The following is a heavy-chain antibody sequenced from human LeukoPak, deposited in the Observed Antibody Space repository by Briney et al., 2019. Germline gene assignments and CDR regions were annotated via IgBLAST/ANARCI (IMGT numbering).Heavy chain of an antibody. J-gene: IGHJ6*02. V-gene: IGHV3-23*01. Sequence: PGGSLRLSCAASGFXFSTYAIGWVRQAPGKGLEWVSHIRGRGSNTYYADSVKGRFTISRDNSKDTLYLQINSLRAEDTALYYCAKYLSGSGYSYYAMDLWGQGTTVTVSS. D-gene: IGHD1-26*01. CDR2: IRGRGSNT. CDR1: GFXFSTYA. CDR3: AKYLSGSGYSYYAMDL.